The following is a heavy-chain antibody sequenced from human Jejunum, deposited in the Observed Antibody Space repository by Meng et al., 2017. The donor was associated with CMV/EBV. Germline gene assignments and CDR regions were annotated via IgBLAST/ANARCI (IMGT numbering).Heavy chain of an antibody. CDR2: IYYNGRT. Sequence: SGDYYGSWIRQPPGKGLEWIGFIYYNGRTYYNPSLKSRLAISVDTSKNQFSLRLSSVTAADTAVYYCARTQDCTTTRRYTGFDPWGQGTLVTVSS. J-gene: IGHJ5*02. D-gene: IGHD2-2*01. V-gene: IGHV4-30-4*08. CDR1: SGDYY. CDR3: ARTQDCTTTRRYTGFDP.